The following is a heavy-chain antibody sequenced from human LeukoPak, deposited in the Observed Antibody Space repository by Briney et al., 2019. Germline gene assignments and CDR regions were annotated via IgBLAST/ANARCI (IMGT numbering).Heavy chain of an antibody. J-gene: IGHJ4*02. D-gene: IGHD3-22*01. CDR3: ARMDDSSGYYYRDY. V-gene: IGHV1-18*01. CDR2: ISAYNGNT. CDR1: GYTFTSYG. Sequence: ASVKVSCKASGYTFTSYGISRVRQAPGQGLEWMGWISAYNGNTNYAQKIQGRVTMTTDTSTSTAYMELRSLRSDDTAVYYCARMDDSSGYYYRDYWGQGTLVTVSS.